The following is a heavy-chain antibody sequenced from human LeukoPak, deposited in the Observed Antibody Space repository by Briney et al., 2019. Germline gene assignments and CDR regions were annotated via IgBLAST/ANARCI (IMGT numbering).Heavy chain of an antibody. CDR2: INHSGST. J-gene: IGHJ4*02. V-gene: IGHV4-34*01. D-gene: IGHD4-23*01. Sequence: KPSETLSLTCAVYGGSFSGYYWSWIRQPPGKGLEWIGEINHSGSTNYNPSLKSRVTISVDTSKNQFSLKLSSVTAADTAVYYCAALRLRWYPLWGQGTLVTVSS. CDR3: AALRLRWYPL. CDR1: GGSFSGYY.